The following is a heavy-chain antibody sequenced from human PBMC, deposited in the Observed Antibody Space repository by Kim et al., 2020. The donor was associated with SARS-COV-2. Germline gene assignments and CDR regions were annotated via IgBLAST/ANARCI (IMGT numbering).Heavy chain of an antibody. J-gene: IGHJ6*02. Sequence: SETLSLTCTVSGGSISSGDYYWSWIRQPPGKGLEWIGYIYYSGSTYYNPSLKSRVTISVDTSKNQFSLKLSSVTAADTAVYYCARGGVDYYDSSGYYYGMDVWGQGTTVTVSS. CDR2: IYYSGST. CDR3: ARGGVDYYDSSGYYYGMDV. CDR1: GGSISSGDYY. D-gene: IGHD3-22*01. V-gene: IGHV4-30-4*01.